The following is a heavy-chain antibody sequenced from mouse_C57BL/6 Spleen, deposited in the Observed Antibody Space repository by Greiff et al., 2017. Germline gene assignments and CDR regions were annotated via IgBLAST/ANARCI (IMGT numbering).Heavy chain of an antibody. CDR1: GYSITSGYY. Sequence: EVQLVESGPGLVKPSQSLSLTCSVTGYSITSGYYWNWIRQFPGNKLEWMGYISYDGSNNYNPSLKNRISITRDTSKHQFFLKLNSVTTEDTATYYCASPLYYYGSSFAYWGQGTLVTVSA. CDR3: ASPLYYYGSSFAY. J-gene: IGHJ3*01. V-gene: IGHV3-6*01. D-gene: IGHD1-1*01. CDR2: ISYDGSN.